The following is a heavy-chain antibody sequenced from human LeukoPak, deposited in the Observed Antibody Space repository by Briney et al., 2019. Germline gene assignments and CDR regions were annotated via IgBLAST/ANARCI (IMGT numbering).Heavy chain of an antibody. J-gene: IGHJ6*02. CDR3: AKNWGEELEHNYYYYGMDV. CDR2: ISDTGRLS. Sequence: GGSLRLSCSASGFTFSSSAMSSVRQAPGKGLEWVAAISDTGRLSYCADSVNGRFTISRDNSKNTLSLQMNSLRAADTAVYYCAKNWGEELEHNYYYYGMDVWGQGTTVTVSS. V-gene: IGHV3-23*01. CDR1: GFTFSSSA. D-gene: IGHD1/OR15-1a*01.